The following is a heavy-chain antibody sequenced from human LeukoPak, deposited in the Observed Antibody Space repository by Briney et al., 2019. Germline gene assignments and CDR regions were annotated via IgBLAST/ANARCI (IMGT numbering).Heavy chain of an antibody. Sequence: SETLSLTCTVSGGPISSYYWSWIRQPPGKGLEWIGYIYTSGSTNYNPSLKSRVTISVDTSKNQFSLKLSSVTAADTAVYYCARRASNGYYYYYYYMDVWGKGTTVTVSS. J-gene: IGHJ6*03. CDR2: IYTSGST. V-gene: IGHV4-4*09. CDR1: GGPISSYY. CDR3: ARRASNGYYYYYYYMDV. D-gene: IGHD2-8*01.